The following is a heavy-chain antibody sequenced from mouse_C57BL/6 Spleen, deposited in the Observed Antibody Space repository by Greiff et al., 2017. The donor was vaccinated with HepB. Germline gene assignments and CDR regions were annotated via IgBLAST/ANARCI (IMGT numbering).Heavy chain of an antibody. J-gene: IGHJ3*01. CDR3: ARAITTVVEGFAY. D-gene: IGHD1-1*01. CDR1: GFTFSSYA. Sequence: EVKLVESGGGLVKPGGSLKLSCAASGFTFSSYAMSWVRQTPEKRLEWVATISDGGSYTYYPDNVKGRFTISRDNAKNNLYLQMSHLKSEDTAMYYCARAITTVVEGFAYWGKGTLVTVSA. CDR2: ISDGGSYT. V-gene: IGHV5-4*03.